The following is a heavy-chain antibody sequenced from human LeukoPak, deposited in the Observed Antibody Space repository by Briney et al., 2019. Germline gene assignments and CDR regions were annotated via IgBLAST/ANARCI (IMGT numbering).Heavy chain of an antibody. J-gene: IGHJ4*02. CDR2: IYYSGST. D-gene: IGHD3-10*01. CDR3: ARRPDYYGSEFDY. V-gene: IGHV4-59*08. CDR1: GGSISSYY. Sequence: SETLSLTCTVSGGSISSYYWSWIRQPPGKGLEWIGYIYYSGSTNYNPSLKSRVTILVDTSKNQFSLKLSSVTAADTAVYYCARRPDYYGSEFDYWGQGTLVTVSS.